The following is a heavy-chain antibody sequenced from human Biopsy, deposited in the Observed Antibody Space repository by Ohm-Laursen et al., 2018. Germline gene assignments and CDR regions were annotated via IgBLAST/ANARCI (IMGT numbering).Heavy chain of an antibody. D-gene: IGHD1-26*01. Sequence: SDTLSLTCTVSGDSINNYYWSWIRQPAGKGLEWIGRIYTSGSPNYNLSLESRVTMSVDTSKNQFSLNLRPVTAADTAVYYCARGTGRYYVYGAFDIWGQGTVVTVSS. CDR3: ARGTGRYYVYGAFDI. J-gene: IGHJ3*02. CDR2: IYTSGSP. CDR1: GDSINNYY. V-gene: IGHV4-4*07.